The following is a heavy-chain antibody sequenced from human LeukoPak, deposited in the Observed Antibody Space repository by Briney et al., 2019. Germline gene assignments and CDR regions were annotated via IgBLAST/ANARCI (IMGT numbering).Heavy chain of an antibody. CDR1: GFTFSSYA. J-gene: IGHJ6*03. D-gene: IGHD3-16*01. CDR3: AKLGGHPLHNYYVGV. V-gene: IGHV3-23*01. CDR2: ILDGGYST. Sequence: GGSLRPSCAASGFTFSSYAMSWVRQAPGKGLEWVSGILDGGYSTYYANSVKGRFTISRDNSNNTLYLQMNSLRAEDTAVYYCAKLGGHPLHNYYVGVWGKGTTVAVSS.